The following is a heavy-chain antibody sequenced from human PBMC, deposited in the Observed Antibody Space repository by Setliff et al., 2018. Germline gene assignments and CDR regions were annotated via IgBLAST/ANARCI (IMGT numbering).Heavy chain of an antibody. D-gene: IGHD2-2*01. V-gene: IGHV4-39*07. CDR1: GGSISNSFNY. J-gene: IGHJ3*02. CDR3: ARQGVGVENNLRGAKMQLPHDVFDI. Sequence: PSETLSLTCTVSGGSISNSFNYWGWIRQSPGKGLEWIGSIYYSGSTHYNPSLRNRVTISIDTSKNQFSLKLSSMTAADTAVYHCARQGVGVENNLRGAKMQLPHDVFDIWGQGTMVTVSS. CDR2: IYYSGST.